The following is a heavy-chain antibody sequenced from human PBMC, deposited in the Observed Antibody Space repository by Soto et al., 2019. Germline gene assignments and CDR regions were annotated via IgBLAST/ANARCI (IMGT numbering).Heavy chain of an antibody. CDR3: ARDRGYNYGSAFDS. J-gene: IGHJ4*02. D-gene: IGHD5-18*01. Sequence: PGGSLRLSCAASGFTFSNHCMHWVRQAPWKVLVWLSRISSDEITTDYADSVKGRFTTSRDNAKNTVYLQMNSLRGEDTAVYYCARDRGYNYGSAFDSWGQGT. CDR2: ISSDEITT. CDR1: GFTFSNHC. V-gene: IGHV3-74*01.